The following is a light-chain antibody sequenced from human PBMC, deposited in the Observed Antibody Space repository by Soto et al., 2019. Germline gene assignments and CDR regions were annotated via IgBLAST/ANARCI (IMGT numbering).Light chain of an antibody. CDR2: AAS. CDR3: LQDYNYPRT. J-gene: IGKJ1*01. CDR1: QGIRND. Sequence: AIQITQSPSSLSSSVGDRVTITCRAIQGIRNDLGWYQQKPGKAPKLLIYAASSLQSGVPSRFSGSGSGTDFTLTISSLQPEDFATYYCLQDYNYPRTFGQGTKVDIK. V-gene: IGKV1-6*01.